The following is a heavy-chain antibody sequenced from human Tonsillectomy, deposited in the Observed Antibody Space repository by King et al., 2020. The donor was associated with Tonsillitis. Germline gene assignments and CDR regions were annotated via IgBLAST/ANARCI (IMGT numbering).Heavy chain of an antibody. V-gene: IGHV3-23*04. Sequence: VQLVESGGGLVQPGGSLRLSCAASGFTFSNNAMSWVRQAPGKGLEWVSAISGSGGRIYYADSVKGRFTISRDNSKNTLYLQMNSLRAEDTAVYYCATDLAEYGDYWGQGTLVTVSS. CDR2: ISGSGGRI. J-gene: IGHJ4*02. CDR3: ATDLAEYGDY. CDR1: GFTFSNNA. D-gene: IGHD2-2*01.